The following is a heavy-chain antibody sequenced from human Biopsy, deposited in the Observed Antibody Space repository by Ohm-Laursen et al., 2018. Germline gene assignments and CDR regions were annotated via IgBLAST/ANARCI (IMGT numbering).Heavy chain of an antibody. CDR2: IYYSGST. Sequence: GTLSLTCTVSGGSIYNFFWSWIRQPPGKGLEWIGYIYYSGSTNYNPSLKSRVTISVDRSKNHFSLELSSVTAADTAVYYCARVGVGAPAIDYFDSWGQGALVTVSS. D-gene: IGHD1-26*01. CDR1: GGSIYNFF. J-gene: IGHJ4*02. V-gene: IGHV4-59*01. CDR3: ARVGVGAPAIDYFDS.